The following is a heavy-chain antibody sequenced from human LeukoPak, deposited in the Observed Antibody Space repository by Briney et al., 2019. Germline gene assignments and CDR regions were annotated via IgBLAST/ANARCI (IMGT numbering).Heavy chain of an antibody. CDR1: GYTFTGYY. Sequence: ASVKVSCKASGYTFTGYYMHWVRQAPGQGLEWMGWINPNSGGTNYAQKFQGRVTMTRDTSISTAYMELSRLRSDDTAVYYCAGVADSSGYYADFDYWGQGTLVTVST. J-gene: IGHJ4*02. D-gene: IGHD3-22*01. CDR2: INPNSGGT. V-gene: IGHV1-2*02. CDR3: AGVADSSGYYADFDY.